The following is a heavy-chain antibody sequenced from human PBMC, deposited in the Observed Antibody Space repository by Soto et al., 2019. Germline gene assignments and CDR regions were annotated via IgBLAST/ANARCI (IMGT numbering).Heavy chain of an antibody. CDR1: GYTFTSYD. CDR2: MNPNSGNT. CDR3: ARALKVVVAARYYYGVDV. D-gene: IGHD2-15*01. J-gene: IGHJ6*02. V-gene: IGHV1-8*01. Sequence: QVQLVQSGAEVKKPGASVKVSCKASGYTFTSYDINWVRQATGQGLEWMGWMNPNSGNTGYAQKFQGRVTMTRNTSISTAYMELSSLRSEDTAVYYCARALKVVVAARYYYGVDVWGQGTTVTVSS.